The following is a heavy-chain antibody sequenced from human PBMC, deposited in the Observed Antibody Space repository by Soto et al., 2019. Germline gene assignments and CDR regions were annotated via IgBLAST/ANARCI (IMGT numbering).Heavy chain of an antibody. CDR3: AGDVGYCSSTSCYFDY. CDR2: ISSSSSYI. J-gene: IGHJ4*02. CDR1: GFTFSSYS. D-gene: IGHD2-2*01. V-gene: IGHV3-21*01. Sequence: GGSLRLSCAASGFTFSSYSMNWVRQAPGKGLEWVSSISSSSSYIYYADSVKGRFTISRDNAKNSLYLQMNSLRAEDTAVYYCAGDVGYCSSTSCYFDYWGQGTLVTVSS.